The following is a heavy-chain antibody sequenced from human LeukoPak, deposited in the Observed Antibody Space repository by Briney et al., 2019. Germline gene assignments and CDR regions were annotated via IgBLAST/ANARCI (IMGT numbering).Heavy chain of an antibody. V-gene: IGHV3-7*01. CDR1: GFTFSSYW. D-gene: IGHD1-14*01. CDR3: AKDTGRSGYYGMDV. CDR2: IKQDGSEK. Sequence: GGSLRLSCAASGFTFSSYWMSWVRQAPGKGLEWVANIKQDGSEKYYVDSVKGRFTISRDNAKNSLYLQMNSLRAEDTAVYYCAKDTGRSGYYGMDVWGQGTTVTVSS. J-gene: IGHJ6*02.